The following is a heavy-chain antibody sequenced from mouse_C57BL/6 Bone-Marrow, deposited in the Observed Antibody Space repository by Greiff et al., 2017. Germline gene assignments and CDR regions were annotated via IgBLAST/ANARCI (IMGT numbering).Heavy chain of an antibody. V-gene: IGHV1-55*01. CDR2: IYPTSGRT. CDR3: ARSGPLGRSFDY. J-gene: IGHJ2*01. D-gene: IGHD4-1*01. CDR1: GYTFTSYW. Sequence: VQLQQPGAELVKPGASVKLSCKASGYTFTSYWITWVKQRPGQGLEWIGGIYPTSGRTNYNEKLKSKAIMTVDTSSNTAYMQHSSLTSEDSAVFYCARSGPLGRSFDYWGQGTTLTVSS.